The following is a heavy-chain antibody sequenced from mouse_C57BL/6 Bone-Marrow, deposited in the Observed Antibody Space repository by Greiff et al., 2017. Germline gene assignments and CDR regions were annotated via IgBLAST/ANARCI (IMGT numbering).Heavy chain of an antibody. CDR3: TRDYGSSPFAY. Sequence: DVKLQESGTVLARPGASVKMSCKTSGYTFTSSWMHWVKQRPGQGLEWIGAIYPGNSDTSYNQKFKGKAKLTAVTSASTAYLELSSLTNEDSAVYYCTRDYGSSPFAYWGQGTLVTVSA. J-gene: IGHJ3*01. V-gene: IGHV1-5*01. CDR2: IYPGNSDT. CDR1: GYTFTSSW. D-gene: IGHD1-1*01.